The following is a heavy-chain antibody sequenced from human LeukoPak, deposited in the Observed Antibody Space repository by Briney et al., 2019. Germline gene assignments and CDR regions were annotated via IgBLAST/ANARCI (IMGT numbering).Heavy chain of an antibody. CDR3: VQDYDGVLGY. D-gene: IGHD3-3*01. V-gene: IGHV4-30-2*01. J-gene: IGHJ6*01. CDR1: GGSISSGGYS. CDR2: IYHSGST. Sequence: SETLSLTCAVSGGSISSGGYSWSWIRQPPGKGLEWIGYIYHSGSTYYNPSLKSRVTISVDRSKNQFSLKLSSVTAADTAVYFCVQDYDGVLGYWGQGNPGTVSS.